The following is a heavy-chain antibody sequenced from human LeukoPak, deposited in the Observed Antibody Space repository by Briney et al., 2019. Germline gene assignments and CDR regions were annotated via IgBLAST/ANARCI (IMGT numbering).Heavy chain of an antibody. J-gene: IGHJ4*02. Sequence: GGSLRLSCAASGFTFSTYTMAWVRQAPGGGLEWVSGISGDGCYADSVKGRFAISRDNSKSTLYLQMNSLRAEDTAVYYCAKDFGRNLGGPGYWGRGTRVTVSS. V-gene: IGHV3-23*01. CDR3: AKDFGRNLGGPGY. CDR1: GFTFSTYT. D-gene: IGHD3-10*01. CDR2: ISGDGC.